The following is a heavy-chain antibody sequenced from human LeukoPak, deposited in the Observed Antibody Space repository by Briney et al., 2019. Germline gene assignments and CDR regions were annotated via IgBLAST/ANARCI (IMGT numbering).Heavy chain of an antibody. Sequence: ASVEVSCKASGYTFTGYYLHWVRQAPGQGLEWMGWINPNSGGTNYAQKFQGRVTMTRDTSISTAYMELSRLRSDDTAVYYCARGAINYYDSSGYYGYWGQGTLVTVSS. D-gene: IGHD3-22*01. CDR3: ARGAINYYDSSGYYGY. J-gene: IGHJ4*02. CDR1: GYTFTGYY. V-gene: IGHV1-2*02. CDR2: INPNSGGT.